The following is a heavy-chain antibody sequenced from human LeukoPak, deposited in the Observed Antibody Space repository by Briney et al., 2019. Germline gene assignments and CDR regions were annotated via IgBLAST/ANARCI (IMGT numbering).Heavy chain of an antibody. D-gene: IGHD2/OR15-2a*01. J-gene: IGHJ5*01. CDR3: TRELLSLHQGLDS. V-gene: IGHV3-7*01. Sequence: GGSLRLSCAASGFTFSRYWMTWVRQAPGKGLEWVANIKQDGGEKHYADSVKGRFTISRDNAKNSVFLEMNSLRAEDTAVYYCTRELLSLHQGLDSWGQGTLVTVSS. CDR1: GFTFSRYW. CDR2: IKQDGGEK.